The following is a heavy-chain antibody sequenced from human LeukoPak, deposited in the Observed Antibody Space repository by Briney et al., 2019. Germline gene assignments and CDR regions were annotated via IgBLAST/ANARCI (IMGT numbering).Heavy chain of an antibody. D-gene: IGHD6-13*01. CDR3: AIIVAAAGGSLTLDY. Sequence: ASVKVSCKASGYTFTGYYMHWVRQAPGQGLEWVGWMNPNGTNAENAQKFQGRVTMTRDTSLSTAYMELSSLRSEDTALYYCAIIVAAAGGSLTLDYWGQGTLVTVSS. CDR1: GYTFTGYY. J-gene: IGHJ4*02. V-gene: IGHV1-8*02. CDR2: MNPNGTNA.